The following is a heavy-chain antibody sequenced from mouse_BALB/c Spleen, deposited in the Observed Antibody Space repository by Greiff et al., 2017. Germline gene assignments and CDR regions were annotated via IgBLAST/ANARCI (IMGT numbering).Heavy chain of an antibody. Sequence: QVHVKQSGAELVRPGVSVKISCKGSGYTFTDYAMHWVKQSHAKSLEWIGVISTYYGDASYNQKFKGKATMTVDKSSSTAYMELARLTSEDSAIYYCATGAGFDYWGQGTTLTVSS. CDR2: ISTYYGDA. V-gene: IGHV1S137*01. CDR3: ATGAGFDY. J-gene: IGHJ2*01. CDR1: GYTFTDYA. D-gene: IGHD4-1*01.